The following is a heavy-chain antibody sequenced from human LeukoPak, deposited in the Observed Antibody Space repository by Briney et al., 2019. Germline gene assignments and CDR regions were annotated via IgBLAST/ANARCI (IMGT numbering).Heavy chain of an antibody. V-gene: IGHV3-30*02. J-gene: IGHJ6*03. CDR3: AKDQVPMDV. CDR1: GFTFSTYG. CDR2: VHYDGSKI. Sequence: GGSLRLSCAASGFTFSTYGMHWVRQAPGKGLEWVAYVHYDGSKIYHTDSVKGRFTISRDNSKHTAYLQMSSLTTDDTGVYYCAKDQVPMDVWGKGTTVTVSS.